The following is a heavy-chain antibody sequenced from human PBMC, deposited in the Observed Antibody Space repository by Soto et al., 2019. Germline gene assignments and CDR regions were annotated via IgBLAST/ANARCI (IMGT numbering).Heavy chain of an antibody. CDR3: ARRPYYYDSILDY. CDR1: GGSISSGGYS. D-gene: IGHD3-22*01. Sequence: SETLSLTCAVSGGSISSGGYSWSWIRQPPGKGLEWIGYIYHSGSTYYNPSLKSRVTISVDRSKNQFSLKLSSVTAADTAVYYCARRPYYYDSILDYWGQGTLVTVSS. V-gene: IGHV4-30-2*01. J-gene: IGHJ4*02. CDR2: IYHSGST.